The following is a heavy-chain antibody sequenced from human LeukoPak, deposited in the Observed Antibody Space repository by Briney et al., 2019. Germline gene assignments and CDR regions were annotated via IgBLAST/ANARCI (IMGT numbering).Heavy chain of an antibody. CDR3: ARDIHSVAFDI. CDR2: ITSGSSYI. V-gene: IGHV3-21*01. CDR1: GFTFSSYN. J-gene: IGHJ3*02. Sequence: GGSLRLSCAASGFTFSSYNMNWVRQAPGKGLEWVSSITSGSSYIYYADSVKGRFTISRDNAKNSLYLQMNSLRAEGTAVYYCARDIHSVAFDIWGQGTMVTVSS.